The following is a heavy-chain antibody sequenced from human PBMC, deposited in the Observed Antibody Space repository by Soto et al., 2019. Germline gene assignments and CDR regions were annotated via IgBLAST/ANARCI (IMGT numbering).Heavy chain of an antibody. Sequence: ASVKVSCKASGGTFSSYAISWVRQAPGQGLEWMGRIIPILGIANYAQKFQGRVTITADKSTSTAYMELSSLRSEDTAVYYCAREIGFLEWSRGNWFDPWGQGTLVTVSS. V-gene: IGHV1-69*04. J-gene: IGHJ5*02. D-gene: IGHD3-3*01. CDR1: GGTFSSYA. CDR3: AREIGFLEWSRGNWFDP. CDR2: IIPILGIA.